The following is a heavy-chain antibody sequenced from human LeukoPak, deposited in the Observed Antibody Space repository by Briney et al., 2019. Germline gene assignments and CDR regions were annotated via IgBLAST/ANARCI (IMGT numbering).Heavy chain of an antibody. V-gene: IGHV3-9*01. Sequence: PGGSLRLSCAASGFTVSSNYMSWVRQAPGKGLEWVSGISWNSGSMGYADSVKGRFTISRDNAKNSLYLQMNSLRAEDTALYYCAKDSGTGGASDIWGQGTMVTVSS. J-gene: IGHJ3*02. CDR1: GFTVSSNY. CDR3: AKDSGTGGASDI. D-gene: IGHD3/OR15-3a*01. CDR2: ISWNSGSM.